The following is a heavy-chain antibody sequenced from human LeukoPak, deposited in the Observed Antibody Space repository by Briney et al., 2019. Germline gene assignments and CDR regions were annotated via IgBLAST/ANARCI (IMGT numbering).Heavy chain of an antibody. J-gene: IGHJ3*02. CDR3: ARDRYPTVVTPYAFDI. CDR1: GYTFTSYG. Sequence: ASVKVSCKASGYTFTSYGISWVRQAPGQGLEWMGWISAYNGNTNYAQKLQGRVTMTTDTSTSTAYMELRSLRSDDTAVYYCARDRYPTVVTPYAFDIWGQGTMVAVSS. CDR2: ISAYNGNT. V-gene: IGHV1-18*01. D-gene: IGHD4-23*01.